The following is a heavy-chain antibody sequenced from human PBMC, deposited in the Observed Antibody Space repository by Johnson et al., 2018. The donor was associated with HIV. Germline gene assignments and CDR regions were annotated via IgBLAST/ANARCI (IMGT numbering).Heavy chain of an antibody. V-gene: IGHV3-23*04. J-gene: IGHJ3*02. CDR1: GFTFSSYA. Sequence: VQLVESGGGLVQPGGSLRLSCAASGFTFSSYAMSWVRQAPGKGLEWVSATTPSGGGTYYADSVKGRFTISRDNAKNALYVQMNSLRAEDTALYYCARGKLPAALRRGDAFDIWGQGTMVTVSS. CDR2: TTPSGGGT. D-gene: IGHD2-2*01. CDR3: ARGKLPAALRRGDAFDI.